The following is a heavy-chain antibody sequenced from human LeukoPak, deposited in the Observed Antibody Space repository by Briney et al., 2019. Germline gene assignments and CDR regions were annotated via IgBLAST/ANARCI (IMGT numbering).Heavy chain of an antibody. D-gene: IGHD1-26*01. V-gene: IGHV4-39*02. Sequence: PSETLSLTCTVSGGSINYGGWIRQPPGQGLDWIGSIYYSGTTYYNPSLKCRVTIFVDTSKNHFSLKLSSVTAADTAVYYCARVEDMGDYRYWYFEVWGRGTLVAVSS. CDR3: ARVEDMGDYRYWYFEV. J-gene: IGHJ2*01. CDR1: GGSINY. CDR2: IYYSGTT.